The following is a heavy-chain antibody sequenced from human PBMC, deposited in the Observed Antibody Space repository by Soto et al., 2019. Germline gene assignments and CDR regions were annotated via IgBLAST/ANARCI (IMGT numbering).Heavy chain of an antibody. CDR1: GYSFTSYW. Sequence: GESLKISCKGSGYSFTSYWISWVRQMPGKGLEWMGRIDPSDSYTNYSPSFQGHVTISADKSISTAYLQWSSLKASDTAMYYCATGGHYGGYYYYCYGMDFWGQGSSVTVSS. V-gene: IGHV5-10-1*01. J-gene: IGHJ6*02. CDR3: ATGGHYGGYYYYCYGMDF. CDR2: IDPSDSYT. D-gene: IGHD4-17*01.